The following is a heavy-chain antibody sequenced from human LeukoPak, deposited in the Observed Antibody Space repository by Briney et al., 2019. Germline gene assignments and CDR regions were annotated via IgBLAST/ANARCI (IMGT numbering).Heavy chain of an antibody. J-gene: IGHJ4*02. D-gene: IGHD3-3*01. V-gene: IGHV4-59*12. Sequence: SETLSLTCTVSGGSISSYYWSLIRQPPGKGLEWIGYIYYSGSTNYNPSLKSRVTISVDTSKNQFSLKLSSVTAADTAVYYCARVSGYDFWSGYYYFDYWGQGTLVTVSS. CDR3: ARVSGYDFWSGYYYFDY. CDR2: IYYSGST. CDR1: GGSISSYY.